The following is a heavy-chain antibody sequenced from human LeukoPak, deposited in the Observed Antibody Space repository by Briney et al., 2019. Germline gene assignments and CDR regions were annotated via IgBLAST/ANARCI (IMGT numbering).Heavy chain of an antibody. CDR2: ISYDGSNK. CDR1: GCTFSRYT. Sequence: GGSLRLSCAASGCTFSRYTMQWIRQAPGKGLEWVASISYDGSNKYYAESVKRRFTISRDIPKNTLCLQMDDLRAEDTAVYCCARAYYYNAGGYHYPLVYWGQGTLVTVSS. J-gene: IGHJ4*02. V-gene: IGHV3-30-3*01. CDR3: ARAYYYNAGGYHYPLVY. D-gene: IGHD3-10*01.